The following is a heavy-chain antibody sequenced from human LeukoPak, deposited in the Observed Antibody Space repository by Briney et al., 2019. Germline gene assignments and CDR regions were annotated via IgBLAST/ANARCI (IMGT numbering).Heavy chain of an antibody. V-gene: IGHV4-59*12. CDR1: GGSISSFY. D-gene: IGHD3-22*01. CDR2: ISYTWST. Sequence: SETLSLTCTVSGGSISSFYWSWIRLPPGKGLEWIGYISYTWSTNYHPSFKSRVTMSIDTSKNQFSLKLSSVTAADTAVYYCARGVGSGYVDYWGQGTLVTVSS. CDR3: ARGVGSGYVDY. J-gene: IGHJ4*02.